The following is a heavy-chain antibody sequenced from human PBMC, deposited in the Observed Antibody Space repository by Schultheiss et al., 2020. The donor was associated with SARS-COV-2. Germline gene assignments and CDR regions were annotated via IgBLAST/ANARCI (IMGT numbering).Heavy chain of an antibody. D-gene: IGHD1-26*01. CDR2: IFSNDEK. J-gene: IGHJ4*02. CDR3: ARTIVGANFDY. Sequence: SGPTLVKPTQTLTLTCTFSGFSLSTSGVGVGWIRQPPGKALEWLAHIFSNDEKSYSTSLKTRLTISKDTSKNQVVLTMTNMDPVDTATYYCARTIVGANFDYWGQGTLVTVSS. V-gene: IGHV2-5*01. CDR1: GFSLSTSGVG.